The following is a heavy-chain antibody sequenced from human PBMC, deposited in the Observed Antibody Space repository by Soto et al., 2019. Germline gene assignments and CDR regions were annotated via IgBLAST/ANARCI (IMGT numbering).Heavy chain of an antibody. J-gene: IGHJ4*02. V-gene: IGHV1-3*01. CDR1: GYTFTAFA. Sequence: ASVTVSCKASGYTFTAFAMHWLRQAPGQRLEWMGWINAGKGNTKYSQNFQVRVTFTRDTSASTAYMELSSLTSEDTAVYYCARDPQVAPDVFDYWGQGTLVIGSS. CDR2: INAGKGNT. CDR3: ARDPQVAPDVFDY. D-gene: IGHD5-12*01.